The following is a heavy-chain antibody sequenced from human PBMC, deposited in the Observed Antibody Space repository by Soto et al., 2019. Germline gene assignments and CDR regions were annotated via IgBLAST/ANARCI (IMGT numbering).Heavy chain of an antibody. J-gene: IGHJ5*02. Sequence: QVQLQQWGAGLLKPSETLSLTCAVYGGSFSGYYWSWIRQPPGKGLEWIGEINHSGSTNYNPSLKSRVPISEDTSKHHFSLKLSSVTAADTAVYYCASRCYGWFDPWGQGTLVTVSS. CDR3: ASRCYGWFDP. CDR1: GGSFSGYY. D-gene: IGHD3-10*02. V-gene: IGHV4-34*01. CDR2: INHSGST.